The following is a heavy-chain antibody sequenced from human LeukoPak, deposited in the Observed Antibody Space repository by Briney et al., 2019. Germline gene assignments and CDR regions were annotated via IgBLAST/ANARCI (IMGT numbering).Heavy chain of an antibody. J-gene: IGHJ5*02. CDR3: ARDSKLRRGGLFDP. D-gene: IGHD3/OR15-3a*01. CDR1: GCTLSSYW. V-gene: IGHV3-7*01. Sequence: GGSLRLTCTASGCTLSSYWISWVRQAPGKGLEWVADIKPDGSEGYYVDSGQGRLAISRDNAQNSLYLQMNSLRAEDTAVYSCARDSKLRRGGLFDPWGQGTPVTVSS. CDR2: IKPDGSEG.